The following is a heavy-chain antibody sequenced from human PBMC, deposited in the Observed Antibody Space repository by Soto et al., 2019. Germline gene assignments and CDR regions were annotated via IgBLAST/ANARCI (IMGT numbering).Heavy chain of an antibody. CDR1: GFTFSDYY. J-gene: IGHJ4*02. D-gene: IGHD2-2*01. Sequence: GRSLRLSCAASGFTFSDYYMSWIRQAPGKGLEWVSYISSSGSTIYYADSVKGRFTISRDNAKNSLYLQVNSLRAEDTAVYYCARGLRRDVVPAVIVWGKGTLVTVSS. V-gene: IGHV3-11*01. CDR3: ARGLRRDVVPAVIV. CDR2: ISSSGSTI.